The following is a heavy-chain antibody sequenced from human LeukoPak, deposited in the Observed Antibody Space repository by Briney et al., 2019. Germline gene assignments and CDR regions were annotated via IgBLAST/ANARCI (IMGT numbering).Heavy chain of an antibody. V-gene: IGHV4-30-2*01. J-gene: IGHJ5*02. D-gene: IGHD2-8*01. CDR3: ARGRLMVFAIDFFDP. CDR1: GGSISSGGYS. CDR2: IYHTGNT. Sequence: SETLSLTCAVFGGSISSGGYSWSWIRQPPGKGLEWIGYIYHTGNTYQNPSLTSRVTMAVDKSKNQFSLKMTSVTAADTAVYYCARGRLMVFAIDFFDPWGQGTLVTVSP.